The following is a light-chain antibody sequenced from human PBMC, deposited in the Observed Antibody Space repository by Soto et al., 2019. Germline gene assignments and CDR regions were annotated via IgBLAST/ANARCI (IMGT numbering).Light chain of an antibody. CDR2: DVN. CDR1: SNDVGGYNY. Sequence: QSALTQPASVSGSPGQSITISCTGTSNDVGGYNYVSWYQQHPGKAPKLMIYDVNNRPSGVSNRFSGSKSGNTASLTISGLQAEDEADYYCSSYTSSHTFVFGGGTQLTVL. J-gene: IGLJ2*01. CDR3: SSYTSSHTFV. V-gene: IGLV2-14*01.